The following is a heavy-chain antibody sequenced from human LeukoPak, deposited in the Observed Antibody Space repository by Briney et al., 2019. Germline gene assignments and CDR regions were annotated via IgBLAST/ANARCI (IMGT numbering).Heavy chain of an antibody. CDR1: GFTFSSYA. CDR3: AKVPTVTTLYYYGMDV. J-gene: IGHJ6*02. CDR2: ISGSGGST. V-gene: IGHV3-23*01. D-gene: IGHD4-17*01. Sequence: GGSLRLSCAASGFTFSSYAMSWARQAPGKGLEWVSAISGSGGSTYYADSVKGRFTISRDNSKNTLYLQMNSLRAEDTAVYYCAKVPTVTTLYYYGMDVWGQGTTVTVSS.